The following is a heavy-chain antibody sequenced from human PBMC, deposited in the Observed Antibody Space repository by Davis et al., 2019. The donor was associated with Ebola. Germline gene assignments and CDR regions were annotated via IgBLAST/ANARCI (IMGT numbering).Heavy chain of an antibody. Sequence: PGGSLRLSCKDSGNSFTSHWIGWVRQMPGKGLEWMGIIYTGDSDTRYSPSFRGQVTISADKSIRTAYLQWSSLKASDTAMYYCASLRRTITGMDDGFDVWGQGTKVTVSS. CDR1: GNSFTSHW. D-gene: IGHD1-20*01. J-gene: IGHJ3*01. CDR3: ASLRRTITGMDDGFDV. V-gene: IGHV5-51*01. CDR2: IYTGDSDT.